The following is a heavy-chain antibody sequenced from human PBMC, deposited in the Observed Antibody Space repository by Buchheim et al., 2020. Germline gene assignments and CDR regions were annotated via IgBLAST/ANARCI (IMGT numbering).Heavy chain of an antibody. CDR2: IRSKANSYAT. V-gene: IGHV3-73*02. CDR3: TRHAPAHYYDSSGYYYYYYGMDV. D-gene: IGHD3-22*01. Sequence: EVQLVESGGGLVQPGGSLKLSCAASGFTFSGSAMHWVRQASGKGLEWVGRIRSKANSYATAYAASVKGRFTISRDDSKNTAYLQMNSLKTEDTAVYYCTRHAPAHYYDSSGYYYYYYGMDVWGQGTT. CDR1: GFTFSGSA. J-gene: IGHJ6*02.